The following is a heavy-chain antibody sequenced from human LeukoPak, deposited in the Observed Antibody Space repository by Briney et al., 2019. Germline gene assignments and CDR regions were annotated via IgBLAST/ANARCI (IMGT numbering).Heavy chain of an antibody. J-gene: IGHJ4*02. CDR2: IYYSGST. CDR1: GGSISSSSYY. CDR3: ARQELLWFGELSNFDY. V-gene: IGHV4-39*01. Sequence: SETLSLTCTVSGGSISSSSYYWGWIRQPPGKGLEWIGSIYYSGSTYYNPSLKSRVTISVDTSKDQFSLKLSSVTAADTAVYYCARQELLWFGELSNFDYWGQGTLVTVSS. D-gene: IGHD3-10*01.